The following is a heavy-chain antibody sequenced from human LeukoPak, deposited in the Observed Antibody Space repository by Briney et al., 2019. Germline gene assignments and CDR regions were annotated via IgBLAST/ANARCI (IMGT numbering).Heavy chain of an antibody. D-gene: IGHD6-13*01. V-gene: IGHV3-21*01. CDR2: ISSSSSYI. CDR1: GFTFSSYS. Sequence: GGSLRLSCAASGFTFSSYSMNWVRQAPGKGLECVSSISSSSSYIYYADSVKGRFTISRDNAKNSLYLQMNSLRAEDTAVYYCERDGGIAAAGTGAWGQGTLVTVSS. J-gene: IGHJ5*02. CDR3: ERDGGIAAAGTGA.